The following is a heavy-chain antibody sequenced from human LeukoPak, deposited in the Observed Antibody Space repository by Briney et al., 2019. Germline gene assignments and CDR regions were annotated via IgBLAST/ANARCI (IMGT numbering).Heavy chain of an antibody. D-gene: IGHD3-10*02. J-gene: IGHJ4*02. CDR2: INAKRGDT. Sequence: VKPSCKASGYTFTSYAMHWVRQAPGQGLEWMGWINAKRGDTNYAQNFQDRVTMTRDTSISTVYMKLSRLTVDDTAVYYCARDHVWGVDNWGQG. V-gene: IGHV1-2*02. CDR3: ARDHVWGVDN. CDR1: GYTFTSYA.